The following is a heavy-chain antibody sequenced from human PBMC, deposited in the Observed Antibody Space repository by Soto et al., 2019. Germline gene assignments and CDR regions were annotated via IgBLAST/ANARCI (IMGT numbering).Heavy chain of an antibody. Sequence: SETLSLTCTVSGGSISSYYWSWIRQPPGKGLEWIGYIYYSGSTNYNPSLKSRVTISVDTSKNQFSLKLSSVTAADTAVYYCARHPQFSWFDPWGQGTLVTVSS. CDR1: GGSISSYY. J-gene: IGHJ5*02. CDR2: IYYSGST. CDR3: ARHPQFSWFDP. V-gene: IGHV4-59*08.